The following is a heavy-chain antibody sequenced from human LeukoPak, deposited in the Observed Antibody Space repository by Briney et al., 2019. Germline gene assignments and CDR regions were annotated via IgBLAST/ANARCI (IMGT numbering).Heavy chain of an antibody. CDR2: ISSSGSTI. J-gene: IGHJ4*02. Sequence: GGSLRLSCAASGFTFSDYYMSWIRQAPGEGLEWVSYISSSGSTIYYADSVKGRFTISRDNAKNSLYLQMNSLRAEDTAVYYCARAAPDTYYYDSSPPDFDYWGQGTLVTVSS. CDR1: GFTFSDYY. CDR3: ARAAPDTYYYDSSPPDFDY. V-gene: IGHV3-11*01. D-gene: IGHD3-22*01.